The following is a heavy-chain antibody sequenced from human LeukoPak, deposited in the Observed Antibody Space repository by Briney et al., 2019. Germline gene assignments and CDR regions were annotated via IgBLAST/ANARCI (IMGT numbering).Heavy chain of an antibody. Sequence: SETLSLTCGVYGGSFSGYYWNWIRQPPGKGLEWIGEINHSGSTNYNPSLKSRVTISVDTSKNQFSLNLSSVTAADTAVYYCSVTGQRPYYYYYMDVWGKGTTVTISS. V-gene: IGHV4-34*01. J-gene: IGHJ6*03. CDR3: SVTGQRPYYYYYMDV. CDR1: GGSFSGYY. D-gene: IGHD2-21*02. CDR2: INHSGST.